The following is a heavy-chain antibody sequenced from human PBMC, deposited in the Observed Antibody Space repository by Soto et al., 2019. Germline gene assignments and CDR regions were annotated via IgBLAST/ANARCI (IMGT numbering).Heavy chain of an antibody. V-gene: IGHV3-33*01. CDR2: IWYDGSNK. D-gene: IGHD4-17*01. CDR3: ARARGDYEHPLDY. J-gene: IGHJ4*02. CDR1: GFTFSSYG. Sequence: GGSLRLSCAASGFTFSSYGMHWVRQAPGKGLEWVAVIWYDGSNKYYADSVKGRFTISRDNSKNTLYLQMNSLRAEDTAVYYCARARGDYEHPLDYWGQGTLVTVS.